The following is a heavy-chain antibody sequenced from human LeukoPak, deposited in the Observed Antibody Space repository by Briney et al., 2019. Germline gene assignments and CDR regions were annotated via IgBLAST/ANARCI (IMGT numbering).Heavy chain of an antibody. D-gene: IGHD2-2*01. CDR2: ISYDGSNK. J-gene: IGHJ6*02. CDR1: GFTFSSYG. V-gene: IGHV3-30*18. Sequence: GGSLRLSCAASGFTFSSYGMHWVRQAPGKGLEWVAVISYDGSNKYYADSVKGRFTISRDNSKNTLYLQMNSLRAEDTAVYYCAKKEYCSSTSCSRSPVHYYYYGMDVWGQGTTVTVSS. CDR3: AKKEYCSSTSCSRSPVHYYYYGMDV.